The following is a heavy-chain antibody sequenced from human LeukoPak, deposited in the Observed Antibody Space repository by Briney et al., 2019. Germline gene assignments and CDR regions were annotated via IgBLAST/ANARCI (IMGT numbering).Heavy chain of an antibody. CDR2: VYASGPT. CDR1: GGSVSTYY. D-gene: IGHD2-8*01. J-gene: IGHJ4*02. CDR3: ATTGGVAAAFDY. Sequence: SETLSLTCTVSGGSVSTYYWVWIRQPAGKGLEWIGRVYASGPTHYNPSLKSRVTISVDSSKNQFSLKVNSVTAADTAVYYCATTGGVAAAFDYWGQGTLVTVSS. V-gene: IGHV4-4*07.